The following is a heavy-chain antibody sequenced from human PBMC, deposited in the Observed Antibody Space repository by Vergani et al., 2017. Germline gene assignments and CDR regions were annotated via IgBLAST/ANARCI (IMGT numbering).Heavy chain of an antibody. D-gene: IGHD3-3*01. J-gene: IGHJ3*02. Sequence: EVQLVQAGAEVKKPGESLRISCKGSGYSFTSYWISWVSQMPGTGLEWMGRIDPSDSYTNYSPSFQGHVTISADKSISTAYLQWSSLKASATAMYYCARPYYDFWGGYYADAFDIWGQGTMVTVSS. V-gene: IGHV5-10-1*03. CDR1: GYSFTSYW. CDR2: IDPSDSYT. CDR3: ARPYYDFWGGYYADAFDI.